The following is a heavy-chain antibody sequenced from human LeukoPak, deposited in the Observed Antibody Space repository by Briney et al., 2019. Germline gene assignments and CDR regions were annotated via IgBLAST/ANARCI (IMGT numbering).Heavy chain of an antibody. V-gene: IGHV4-38-2*02. Sequence: SETLSLTCTVSGYSLSSGYYWGWIRQPPGKGLEWIGSSYHSGSTYYNPSLKSRVTISVDTSKNQFSLKLSSVTAADTAIYYCARVSYNNYGRPNWFGPWGQGTLVTVSS. D-gene: IGHD4-11*01. J-gene: IGHJ5*02. CDR2: SYHSGST. CDR3: ARVSYNNYGRPNWFGP. CDR1: GYSLSSGYY.